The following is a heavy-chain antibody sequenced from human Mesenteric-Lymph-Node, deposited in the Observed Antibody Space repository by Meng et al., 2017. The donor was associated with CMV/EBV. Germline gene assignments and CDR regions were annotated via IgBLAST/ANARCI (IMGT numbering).Heavy chain of an antibody. V-gene: IGHV3-30*04. J-gene: IGHJ4*02. D-gene: IGHD3-22*01. CDR3: ARDFYDSSGYLDY. CDR2: ISYDGSNK. Sequence: GGSLRLSCAASGFTFSSYAMHWVRQAPGKGLEWVAVISYDGSNKYYADSVKGRFTISRDNSKNTLYLQMNSLRAEDTAVYYCARDFYDSSGYLDYWGQGTLVTVSS. CDR1: GFTFSSYA.